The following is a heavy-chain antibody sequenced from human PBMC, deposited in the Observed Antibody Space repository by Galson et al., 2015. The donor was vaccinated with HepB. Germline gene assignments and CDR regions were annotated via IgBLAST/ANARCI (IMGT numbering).Heavy chain of an antibody. V-gene: IGHV4-38-2*01. CDR1: GYSISSGYY. CDR3: ARGVNYNDSGYYYVPFGY. D-gene: IGHD3-22*01. J-gene: IGHJ4*02. Sequence: SETLSLTCAVSGYSISSGYYWGWIRQPPGKGLEWIGTIYHSGSTYYNPPLKSRVTISVDMSKNQFSLKLSSVTAADTAVYYCARGVNYNDSGYYYVPFGYWGQGTLVTVSS. CDR2: IYHSGST.